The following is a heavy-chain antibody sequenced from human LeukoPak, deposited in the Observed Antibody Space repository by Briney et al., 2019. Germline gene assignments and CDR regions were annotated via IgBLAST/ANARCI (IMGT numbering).Heavy chain of an antibody. D-gene: IGHD3-10*01. V-gene: IGHV1-46*01. J-gene: IGHJ3*01. CDR1: GGTFTSYY. Sequence: ASVKVSCKASGGTFTSYYMHWVRQAPGQGLEWMGIINPSGGSTSYAQKFQGRVTMTRDMSTSTLYMDLSSLRSEDTAVYFCAGVRGEGAFDFWGQGTMVTVSS. CDR2: INPSGGST. CDR3: AGVRGEGAFDF.